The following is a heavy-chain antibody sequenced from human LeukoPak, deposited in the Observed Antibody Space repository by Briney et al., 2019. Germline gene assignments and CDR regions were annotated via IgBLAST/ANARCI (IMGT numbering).Heavy chain of an antibody. CDR2: IDPSGGST. CDR1: GYTFTRYY. J-gene: IGHJ3*02. V-gene: IGHV1-46*01. Sequence: ASVKVSCKASGYTFTRYYMYWVRQAPGQGLEWMGTIDPSGGSTSYAQKFQGRVTMTRDTSTSTAYMELSSLRSEDTAVYYCARESGSAFDIWGQGTMVSVSS. D-gene: IGHD3-10*01. CDR3: ARESGSAFDI.